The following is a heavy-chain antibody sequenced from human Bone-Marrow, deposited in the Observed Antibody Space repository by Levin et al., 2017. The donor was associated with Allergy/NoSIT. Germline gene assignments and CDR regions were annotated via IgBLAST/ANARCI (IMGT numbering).Heavy chain of an antibody. CDR2: IHSGGRK. CDR3: ARDDVVATNH. D-gene: IGHD5-12*01. J-gene: IGHJ4*02. Sequence: SCAASGFTISTNYMSWVRQVPGKGLEWVSIIHSGGRKNYADSVKGRFTISRDNYNNTLYLQMNSLRGEDTAIYYCARDDVVATNHWGQGTLVIVSS. V-gene: IGHV3-66*01. CDR1: GFTISTNY.